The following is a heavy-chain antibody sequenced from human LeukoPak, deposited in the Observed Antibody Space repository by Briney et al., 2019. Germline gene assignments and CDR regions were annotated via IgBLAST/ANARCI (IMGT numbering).Heavy chain of an antibody. CDR1: GFTFANYN. V-gene: IGHV3-23*01. Sequence: TGGSLRLSCAASGFTFANYNFNWVRQAPGKGLEWVSTISGGGGSTYYADSVKGRFTISRDNSKNTLYLQVNSLRAEDTAVYYCAKGGKWDVTPFDYWGQGTLVTVSS. D-gene: IGHD1-26*01. CDR3: AKGGKWDVTPFDY. J-gene: IGHJ4*02. CDR2: ISGGGGST.